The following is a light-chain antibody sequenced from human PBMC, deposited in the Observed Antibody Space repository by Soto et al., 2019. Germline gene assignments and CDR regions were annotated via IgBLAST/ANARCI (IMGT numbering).Light chain of an antibody. V-gene: IGKV3D-20*02. Sequence: EIVLTQSPGTLSLSPGETTTLSCRASQSVSSSYLAWYQQKPGQAPRLLIYGASSRATGIPDRFSGTGSGTDFTLTISSLEPEDFAVYYCHHRGNGITFGQGTRLEIK. CDR1: QSVSSSY. J-gene: IGKJ5*01. CDR3: HHRGNGIT. CDR2: GAS.